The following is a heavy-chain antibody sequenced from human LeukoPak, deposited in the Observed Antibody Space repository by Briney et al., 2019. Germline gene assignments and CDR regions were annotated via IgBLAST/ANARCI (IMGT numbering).Heavy chain of an antibody. Sequence: GGSLRLSCVASGFTFSSSWMSWVRQAPGKGLEWVANIKQDGSEKSYVEPVRGRFTISRDNAKNSLYLQLNSLRAEDTALYYCARDNPPDYWGQGTLVTVSS. CDR3: ARDNPPDY. J-gene: IGHJ4*02. V-gene: IGHV3-7*03. CDR2: IKQDGSEK. CDR1: GFTFSSSW.